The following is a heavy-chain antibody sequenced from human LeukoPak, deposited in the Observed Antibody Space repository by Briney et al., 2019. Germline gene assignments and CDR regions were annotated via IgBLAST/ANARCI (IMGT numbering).Heavy chain of an antibody. J-gene: IGHJ4*02. D-gene: IGHD3-22*01. V-gene: IGHV1-2*02. CDR2: INPNSGGT. Sequence: GASVKVSCKASGYTFTGYYMQWVRQAPGQGLERMGWINPNSGGTNYAQKFQGRVTMTRDTSISTAYMELSRLRSDDTAVYYCARMNYYDSSGYPHWGQGTLVTVSS. CDR1: GYTFTGYY. CDR3: ARMNYYDSSGYPH.